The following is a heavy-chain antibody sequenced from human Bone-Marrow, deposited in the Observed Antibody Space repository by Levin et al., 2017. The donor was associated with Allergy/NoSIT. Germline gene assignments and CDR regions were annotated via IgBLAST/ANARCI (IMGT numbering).Heavy chain of an antibody. Sequence: GESLKISCAASGFTFSTYTMNWVRQAPGKGLEWVSFISGTAFTIYYADSVKGRFTISRDNAKNSLYLQMDSLRAEDTAVYYCARDRSGSSYKGLFDPWGQGTLVTVSS. CDR3: ARDRSGSSYKGLFDP. J-gene: IGHJ5*02. CDR1: GFTFSTYT. D-gene: IGHD3-10*01. CDR2: ISGTAFTI. V-gene: IGHV3-48*01.